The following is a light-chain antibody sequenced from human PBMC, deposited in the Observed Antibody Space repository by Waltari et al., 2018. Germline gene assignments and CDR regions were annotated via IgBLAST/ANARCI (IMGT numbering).Light chain of an antibody. CDR2: DNN. J-gene: IGLJ2*01. CDR3: ASYDSDLDDVP. CDR1: SSNIGNNY. V-gene: IGLV1-51*02. Sequence: QSVLMQPPSVSAAPGQMVTISCSGSSSNIGNNYVSWYQQLPGTAPRLLIYDNNQRPSGIPDRFSGSKSGTSATLGITGLQTGDEADYYCASYDSDLDDVPFGGGTKLTVL.